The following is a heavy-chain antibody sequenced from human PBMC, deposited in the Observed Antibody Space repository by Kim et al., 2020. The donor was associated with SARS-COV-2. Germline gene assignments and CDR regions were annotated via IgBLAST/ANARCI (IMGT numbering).Heavy chain of an antibody. CDR3: TRDKPIDY. CDR2: INTDGSTT. CDR1: GFTFSTYW. J-gene: IGHJ4*02. Sequence: GGSLRLSCAASGFTFSTYWMHWVRQAPGEGLVWVSRINTDGSTTNYADSVKGRFTVSRDNAKNTLYLQMNSLIVEDTAVYYCTRDKPIDYWGQGTLVTVS. V-gene: IGHV3-74*01.